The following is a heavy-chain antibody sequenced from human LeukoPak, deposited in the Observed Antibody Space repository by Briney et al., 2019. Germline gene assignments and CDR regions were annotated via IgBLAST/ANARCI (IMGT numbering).Heavy chain of an antibody. CDR1: GGTFSSYA. J-gene: IGHJ3*02. V-gene: IGHV1-69*01. CDR3: ARDSQGSCSSTSCIRGYSYGYEMTRAFDI. D-gene: IGHD5-18*01. CDR2: IIPIFGTA. Sequence: PAASVKVSCKASGGTFSSYAISWVRQAPGQGLEWMGGIIPIFGTANYAQKFQGRVTITADESTSTAYMELSSLRSEDTAVYYCARDSQGSCSSTSCIRGYSYGYEMTRAFDIWGQGTMVTVSS.